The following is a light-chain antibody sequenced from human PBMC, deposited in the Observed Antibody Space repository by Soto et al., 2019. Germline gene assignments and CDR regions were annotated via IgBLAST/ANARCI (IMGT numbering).Light chain of an antibody. Sequence: EIVMTQSPATLSVSPGERAALSCRANQSVSSNFAWYQQKPGQAPRLLIYGASTRATGIPARFSGSGSGTEFTLTISSLQSEDFAVYYCQQYNKWPYTFGQGTKVEIK. CDR3: QQYNKWPYT. CDR1: QSVSSN. J-gene: IGKJ2*01. V-gene: IGKV3-15*01. CDR2: GAS.